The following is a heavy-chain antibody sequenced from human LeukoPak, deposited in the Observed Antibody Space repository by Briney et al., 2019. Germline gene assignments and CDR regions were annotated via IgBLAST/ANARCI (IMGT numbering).Heavy chain of an antibody. Sequence: GGSLRLSCAASGFTFDDHAMHWVRQAPGKGLEWVSLISGDGGSTYYADSVKGRFTISRDNSKNSLYLQMNSLRTEDTALYYCAKDRPTDRIAVAGTGADYWGQGTLVTVSS. J-gene: IGHJ4*02. CDR1: GFTFDDHA. D-gene: IGHD6-19*01. V-gene: IGHV3-43*02. CDR3: AKDRPTDRIAVAGTGADY. CDR2: ISGDGGST.